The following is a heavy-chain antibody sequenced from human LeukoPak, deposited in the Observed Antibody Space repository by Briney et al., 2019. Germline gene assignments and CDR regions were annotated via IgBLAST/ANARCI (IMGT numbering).Heavy chain of an antibody. J-gene: IGHJ4*02. D-gene: IGHD3-10*01. V-gene: IGHV3-30*02. CDR1: GFTFSSYG. Sequence: SGGSLRLSCAASGFTFSSYGMHWVRQAPGKGLEWVAFIRYDGSNKYYADSVKGRFTISRDNSKNTLYLQMNSLRAEDTAVYYCAKGILWFGELPRDGFDYWGQGTLVTVSS. CDR2: IRYDGSNK. CDR3: AKGILWFGELPRDGFDY.